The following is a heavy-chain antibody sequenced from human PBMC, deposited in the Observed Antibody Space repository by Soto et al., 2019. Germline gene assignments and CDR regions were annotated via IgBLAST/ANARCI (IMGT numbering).Heavy chain of an antibody. CDR1: GGTFSSYA. CDR3: ARVSYNNQSKYRTPYYYGMDV. J-gene: IGHJ6*02. CDR2: IIPIFGTA. D-gene: IGHD3-10*01. V-gene: IGHV1-69*06. Sequence: QVQLVQSGAEVKKPGSSAKVSCKASGGTFSSYAISWVRQAPGQGLEWMGGIIPIFGTANYAQKFQGRVTITADKSTSTAYMELSSLRSEDTAVYYCARVSYNNQSKYRTPYYYGMDVWGQGTTVTVSS.